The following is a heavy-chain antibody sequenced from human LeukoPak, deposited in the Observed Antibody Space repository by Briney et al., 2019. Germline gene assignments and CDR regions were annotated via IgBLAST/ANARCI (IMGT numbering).Heavy chain of an antibody. CDR1: GFTFSSYS. Sequence: GGSLRLSCAASGFTFSSYSMNWVRQAPGKGLEWVSSISSSSSYIYYADSVKGRFTISRDNAKNSLYLQMNSLRAEDTAVYYCARDFGSQEQLVSDYWGQGTLVTVSS. CDR2: ISSSSSYI. D-gene: IGHD6-6*01. CDR3: ARDFGSQEQLVSDY. V-gene: IGHV3-21*01. J-gene: IGHJ4*02.